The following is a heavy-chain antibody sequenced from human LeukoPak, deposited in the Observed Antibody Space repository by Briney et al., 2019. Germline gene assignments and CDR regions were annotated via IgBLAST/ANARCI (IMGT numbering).Heavy chain of an antibody. Sequence: GGSLRLSCAASGFTFSSYWMHWVRQAPGKGLVWVSRINSDESTTTYADSVKGRFTISRDNAKNTLYLLMNSLKAEDTAVYYCVRVKVGSWDWFDPWGQGTLVTVSS. CDR3: VRVKVGSWDWFDP. CDR1: GFTFSSYW. V-gene: IGHV3-74*01. D-gene: IGHD1-26*01. CDR2: INSDESTT. J-gene: IGHJ5*02.